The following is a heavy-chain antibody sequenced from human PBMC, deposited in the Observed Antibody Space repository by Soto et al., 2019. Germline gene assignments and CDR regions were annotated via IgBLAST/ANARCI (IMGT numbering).Heavy chain of an antibody. CDR3: TRPRIAVAGMEYYFDY. CDR2: INSDGSRT. CDR1: GFTFISFW. Sequence: GGSLRLSCAASGFTFISFWMHWVLHTPWKGLVWVSHINSDGSRTTYADSVKGRFTVSRDNAKNTLYLQMNSLRAEDTAVYYCTRPRIAVAGMEYYFDYWGQGTLVTV. D-gene: IGHD6-19*01. V-gene: IGHV3-74*01. J-gene: IGHJ4*02.